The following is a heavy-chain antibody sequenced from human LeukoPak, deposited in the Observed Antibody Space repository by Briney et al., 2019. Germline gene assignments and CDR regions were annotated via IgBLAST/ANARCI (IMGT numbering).Heavy chain of an antibody. J-gene: IGHJ3*02. CDR2: INHSGST. Sequence: SETLSLTCAVYGGSFSGYYWSWIRQPPGKGLEWIGEINHSGSTNYNPSLKSRVTISVDTSKNQFSLKLSSVTAADTAVYYCARVPPRIRGGTFDIWGQGTMVTVSS. CDR3: ARVPPRIRGGTFDI. CDR1: GGSFSGYY. V-gene: IGHV4-34*01. D-gene: IGHD2-15*01.